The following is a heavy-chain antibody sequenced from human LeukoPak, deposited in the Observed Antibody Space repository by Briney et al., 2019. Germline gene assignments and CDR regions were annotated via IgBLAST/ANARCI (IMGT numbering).Heavy chain of an antibody. CDR2: ISPDGRDT. V-gene: IGHV3-74*01. D-gene: IGHD2-2*01. J-gene: IGHJ6*02. Sequence: GGSLRLSCAASGFAFSTYWMHWVRQAPGKGPVWVSRISPDGRDTIYADSVKGRFTMSRDNDKNTLYLQLSSLRAEDTAVYYCARDDGGCSSTSCYFYYYGMDVWGQGTTVTVSS. CDR3: ARDDGGCSSTSCYFYYYGMDV. CDR1: GFAFSTYW.